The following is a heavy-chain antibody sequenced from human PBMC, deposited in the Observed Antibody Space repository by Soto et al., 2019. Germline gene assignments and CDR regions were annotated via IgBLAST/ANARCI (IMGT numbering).Heavy chain of an antibody. J-gene: IGHJ1*01. V-gene: IGHV1-2*02. Sequence: ASVKVSCKASGYTFTSFPIHWVRQAPGQGLEWMGWINPDSGGTNYAQKFQGRVTMTRDTSISTAYMELSRLRSDDTAVYYCARDPDSSGWYGSGEYFQHWGQGTLVTVSS. CDR3: ARDPDSSGWYGSGEYFQH. CDR1: GYTFTSFP. CDR2: INPDSGGT. D-gene: IGHD6-19*01.